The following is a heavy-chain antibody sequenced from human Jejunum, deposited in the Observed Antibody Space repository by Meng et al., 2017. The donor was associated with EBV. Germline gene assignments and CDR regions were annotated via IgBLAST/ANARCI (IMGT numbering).Heavy chain of an antibody. CDR2: ISSSSTYI. D-gene: IGHD6-6*01. Sequence: EVQLVESGGGLVKPGGALTVSCDASGFTFNSYTMNWVRQAPGKGLEWVSSISSSSTYIYYADSVKGRFTISRDNAKNSLYLQMNSLRADDTAVYYCARDRETYSSSQADYWGQGTMVTVSS. J-gene: IGHJ4*02. V-gene: IGHV3-21*01. CDR3: ARDRETYSSSQADY. CDR1: GFTFNSYT.